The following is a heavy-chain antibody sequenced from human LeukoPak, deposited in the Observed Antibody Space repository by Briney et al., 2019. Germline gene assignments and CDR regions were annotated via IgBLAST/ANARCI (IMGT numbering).Heavy chain of an antibody. V-gene: IGHV3-30*18. CDR2: ISYDGSNK. CDR1: GFTFNDYG. J-gene: IGHJ4*02. CDR3: AKDQKFRKDIDY. Sequence: QSGGSLRLSCAASGFTFNDYGMHWVRQAPGKGLDWVAVISYDGSNKYYADPVKGRFTISRDNSNTLYLQMNSLRVEDTAVYYCAKDQKFRKDIDYWGQGTLVTVSS.